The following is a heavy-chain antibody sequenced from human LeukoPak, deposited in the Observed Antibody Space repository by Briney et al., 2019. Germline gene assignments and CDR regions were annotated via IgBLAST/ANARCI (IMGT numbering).Heavy chain of an antibody. V-gene: IGHV3-53*01. D-gene: IGHD2-2*01. J-gene: IGHJ4*02. CDR3: AREGYCSSTSCYAVDY. CDR2: IYSGGST. Sequence: GGSLRLSCAASGFTFSSNYMSWVRQAPGKGLEWVSVIYSGGSTYYADSVKGRFTISRDNSKNTLYLQMNSLRAEDTAVYYCAREGYCSSTSCYAVDYWGQGTLVTVSS. CDR1: GFTFSSNY.